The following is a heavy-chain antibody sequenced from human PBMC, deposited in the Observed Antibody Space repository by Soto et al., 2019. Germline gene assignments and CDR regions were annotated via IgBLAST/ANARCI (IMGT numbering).Heavy chain of an antibody. J-gene: IGHJ4*02. CDR3: ARDVTVAGTFDY. CDR2: ISAYNGDT. Sequence: SVKVSCKASGGTFGNSAISWVRQAPGQGLEWMGWISAYNGDTNYAQKLQGRVTMTTDTSTSTAYMELRSLRSDDTAVYYCARDVTVAGTFDYWGQGTLVTVSS. CDR1: GGTFGNSA. V-gene: IGHV1-18*01. D-gene: IGHD6-19*01.